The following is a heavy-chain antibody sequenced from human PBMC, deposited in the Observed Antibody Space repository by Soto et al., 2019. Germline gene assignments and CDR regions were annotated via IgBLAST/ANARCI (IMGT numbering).Heavy chain of an antibody. CDR1: GFTFTGSA. Sequence: QMQLVQSGPEVKKPGTSVKVSCKASGFTFTGSAVQWVRQAGGQRLEWIGWIVVGSGNTNYAQKFQERVTITRDMSTSTAYMELSSLRSEDTAVYYCAAIGGSSKGDYWGQGTLVTVSS. CDR3: AAIGGSSKGDY. CDR2: IVVGSGNT. V-gene: IGHV1-58*01. J-gene: IGHJ4*02. D-gene: IGHD1-26*01.